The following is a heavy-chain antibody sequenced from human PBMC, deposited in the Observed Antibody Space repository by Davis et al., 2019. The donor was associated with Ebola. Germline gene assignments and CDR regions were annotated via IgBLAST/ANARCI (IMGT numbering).Heavy chain of an antibody. CDR1: GGSFGSYY. J-gene: IGHJ5*02. Sequence: SETLSLTCDVYGGSFGSYYWSWIRQPPARGLEWIGELNRSGSTNYSPSLKSRVSMTVDTSKSQFSLTLSHVSAADTAVYYCARSLLRFLEGPDTWGQGTLVTVSS. V-gene: IGHV4-34*01. CDR2: LNRSGST. CDR3: ARSLLRFLEGPDT. D-gene: IGHD3-3*01.